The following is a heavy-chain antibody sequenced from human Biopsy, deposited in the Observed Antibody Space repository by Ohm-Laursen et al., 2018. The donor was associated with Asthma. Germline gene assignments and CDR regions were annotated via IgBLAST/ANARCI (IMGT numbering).Heavy chain of an antibody. CDR1: GFTFSSFA. CDR2: IKSKTDGGTT. Sequence: SLRLSCTAPGFTFSSFAMSWVRQAPRKGLEWVGRIKSKTDGGTTDYAAPVKGRFTISRDDSKNTLYLQMNSLRAEDTAVYYCAKGFSSTSCYGICYYYVMDVWGQGTTVTVSS. CDR3: AKGFSSTSCYGICYYYVMDV. J-gene: IGHJ6*02. V-gene: IGHV3-15*01. D-gene: IGHD2-2*01.